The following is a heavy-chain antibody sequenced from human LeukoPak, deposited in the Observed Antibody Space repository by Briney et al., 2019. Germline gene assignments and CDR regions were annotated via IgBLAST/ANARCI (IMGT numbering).Heavy chain of an antibody. V-gene: IGHV3-23*01. CDR2: IIASGGST. D-gene: IGHD4-17*01. CDR3: AKPPTTVNSYFDY. CDR1: GFTFSSYA. Sequence: GGSLRLSCAASGFTFSSYAMSWVRQAPGKGLEWVSTIIASGGSTFYADSVKGRFTISRDNSKSTLYLQMNSLRAEDTAVYYCAKPPTTVNSYFDYWGQGTLVTVSS. J-gene: IGHJ4*02.